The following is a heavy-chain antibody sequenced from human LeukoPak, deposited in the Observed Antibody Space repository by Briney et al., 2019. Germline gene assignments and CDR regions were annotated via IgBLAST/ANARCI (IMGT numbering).Heavy chain of an antibody. CDR3: AKGVVGATDGY. V-gene: IGHV3-23*01. D-gene: IGHD1-26*01. CDR1: GFTFSSYA. Sequence: HAGGSLRLSCAASGFTFSSYAMSWVRQAPGKGLEWVSAISGSGGSTYYADSVKGRFTISRDNSKNTLYLQMNSLRAEDTAVYYCAKGVVGATDGYWGQGTLVTVSS. J-gene: IGHJ4*02. CDR2: ISGSGGST.